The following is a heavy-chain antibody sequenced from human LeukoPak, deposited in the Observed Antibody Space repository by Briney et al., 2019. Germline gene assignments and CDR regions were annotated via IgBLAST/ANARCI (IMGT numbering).Heavy chain of an antibody. CDR2: IYSGGST. V-gene: IGHV3-53*01. CDR3: ARVVWSVRYFDLRAFDI. J-gene: IGHJ3*02. D-gene: IGHD3-9*01. Sequence: PGGSLRLSCAASGFTVSSNYMSWVRQAPGKGLEWVSVIYSGGSTYYADSVKGRFTISRDNSKNTLYLQMNSLRAEDTAVYYCARVVWSVRYFDLRAFDIWGQGTMVTVSS. CDR1: GFTVSSNY.